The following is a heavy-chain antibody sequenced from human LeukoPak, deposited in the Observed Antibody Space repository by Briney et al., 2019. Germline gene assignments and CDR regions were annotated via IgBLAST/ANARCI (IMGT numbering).Heavy chain of an antibody. CDR1: GFTFSDYY. CDR3: AKAATFYYGSDL. J-gene: IGHJ4*02. Sequence: GGSLRLSCAASGFTFSDYYMSWIRQAPGKGLEWVSYISSSGSTIYYADSVKGRFTISRDDSKNTLYLQMNRLRAEDTALYCAKAATFYYGSDLWGQGILVAVSS. CDR2: ISSSGSTI. D-gene: IGHD3-10*01. V-gene: IGHV3-11*01.